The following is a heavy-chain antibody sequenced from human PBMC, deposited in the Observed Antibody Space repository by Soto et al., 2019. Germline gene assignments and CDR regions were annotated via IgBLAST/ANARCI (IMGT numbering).Heavy chain of an antibody. D-gene: IGHD5-12*01. Sequence: QVQLQESGPGLVKPSETLSLTCTVTGGSISSYYWVWIRQTPGKGLEWIGYISYSGTTHYNPSLKSLVHRPVDTSKIQCALKLSSVIAADTVVYYCASLYASRLWIGDYYWGQGTLVTV. CDR2: ISYSGTT. J-gene: IGHJ4*02. V-gene: IGHV4-59*01. CDR1: GGSISSYY. CDR3: ASLYASRLWIGDYY.